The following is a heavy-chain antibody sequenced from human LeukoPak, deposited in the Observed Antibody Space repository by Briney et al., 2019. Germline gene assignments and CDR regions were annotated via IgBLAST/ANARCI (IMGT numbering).Heavy chain of an antibody. CDR1: GGSIRSYY. J-gene: IGHJ6*02. D-gene: IGHD1-1*01. CDR2: MYSSGIT. Sequence: PSETLSLTCTVSGGSIRSYYWSWIRQPPGKGLEWIGYMYSSGITNYNPSLKSRITISVDTSKNQFSLKLSSVTAADTAVYYCARLNDGRDYGMGGWGQGTTVTVSS. CDR3: ARLNDGRDYGMGG. V-gene: IGHV4-59*08.